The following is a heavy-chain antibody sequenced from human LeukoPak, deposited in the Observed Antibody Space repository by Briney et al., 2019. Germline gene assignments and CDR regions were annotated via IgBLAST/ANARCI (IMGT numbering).Heavy chain of an antibody. J-gene: IGHJ5*02. CDR2: INHSGST. D-gene: IGHD6-19*01. V-gene: IGHV4-34*01. Sequence: SETLSLTCAVYGGSFSGYYWSWIRQPPGKGLEWIGEINHSGSTNYNPPLKSRVTISVDTSKNQFSLKLSSVTAADTAVYYCARGWGYSSKKFDPWGQGTLVTVSS. CDR3: ARGWGYSSKKFDP. CDR1: GGSFSGYY.